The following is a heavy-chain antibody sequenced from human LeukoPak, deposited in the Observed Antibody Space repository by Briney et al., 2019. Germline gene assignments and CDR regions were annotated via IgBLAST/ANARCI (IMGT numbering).Heavy chain of an antibody. V-gene: IGHV1-69*05. CDR3: ARGVKYQLLTYFDY. CDR2: IISIFGTA. Sequence: SVKVSCKASGGTFSSYAISWVRQAPGQGLEWMGGIISIFGTANYAQKFQGRVTITTDESTSTAYMELSSLRSEDTAVYYCARGVKYQLLTYFDYWGQGTLVTVSS. D-gene: IGHD2-2*01. J-gene: IGHJ4*02. CDR1: GGTFSSYA.